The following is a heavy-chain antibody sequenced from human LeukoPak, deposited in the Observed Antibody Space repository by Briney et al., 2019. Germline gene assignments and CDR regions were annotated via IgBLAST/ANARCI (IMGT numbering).Heavy chain of an antibody. V-gene: IGHV3-21*01. D-gene: IGHD6-19*01. Sequence: PGGSLRLSCAASGFTFSSYSMNWVRQAPGKGLEWVSSISSSSSYIYYADSVKGRFTISRDNAKNSLYLLMNSLRAEDTAVYYCARSGYSSGWYSEGFGYWGQGTLVTVSS. CDR1: GFTFSSYS. CDR2: ISSSSSYI. J-gene: IGHJ4*02. CDR3: ARSGYSSGWYSEGFGY.